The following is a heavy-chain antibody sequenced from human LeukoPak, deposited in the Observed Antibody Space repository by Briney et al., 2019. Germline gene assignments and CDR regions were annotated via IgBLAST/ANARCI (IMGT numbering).Heavy chain of an antibody. V-gene: IGHV4-59*01. J-gene: IGHJ3*02. CDR1: GASIRSYF. Sequence: SETLSLTCTVSGASIRSYFWTWIRQSPGKGLEWIGYISNIGTTSYNPSLQSRVTISRDTSKNQFSLKLSSVTAADTAVYYCTRDRSALDTWGQGTMVTVSS. CDR3: TRDRSALDT. CDR2: ISNIGTT.